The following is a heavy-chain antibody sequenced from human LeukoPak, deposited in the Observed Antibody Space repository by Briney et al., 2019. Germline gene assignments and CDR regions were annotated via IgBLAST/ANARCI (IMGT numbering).Heavy chain of an antibody. CDR1: GGSISSHY. CDR3: AREESIGSYQFLHDY. J-gene: IGHJ4*02. D-gene: IGHD1-26*01. Sequence: SETLSLTCTVSGGSISSHYWSWIRQPPGKGLEWIGYIYYSGSTYYKPSLKSRVTISVDTSKNQFSLKLSSVTAADTAVYYCAREESIGSYQFLHDYWGQGTLVTVSS. CDR2: IYYSGST. V-gene: IGHV4-59*11.